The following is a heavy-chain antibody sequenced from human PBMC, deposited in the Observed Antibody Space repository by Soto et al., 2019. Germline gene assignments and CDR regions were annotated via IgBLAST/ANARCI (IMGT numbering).Heavy chain of an antibody. V-gene: IGHV3-9*01. CDR3: AKDISGVRGVITTWIPLGIDY. CDR2: ISWNSGSI. CDR1: GFTFDDYA. Sequence: EVQLVESGGGLVQPGRSLRLSCAASGFTFDDYAMHWVRQAPGKGLEWVSGISWNSGSIGYADSVKGRFTISRDNAKNSLYLQMNSLRAEDTALYYCAKDISGVRGVITTWIPLGIDYWGQGTLVTVSS. D-gene: IGHD3-10*01. J-gene: IGHJ4*02.